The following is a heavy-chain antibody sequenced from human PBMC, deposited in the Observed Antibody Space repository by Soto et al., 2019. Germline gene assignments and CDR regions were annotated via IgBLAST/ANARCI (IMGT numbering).Heavy chain of an antibody. D-gene: IGHD6-13*01. CDR2: ISGSGGST. CDR3: AKENGYSSSWFEFDY. V-gene: IGHV3-23*01. CDR1: GFTFSSYA. J-gene: IGHJ4*02. Sequence: EVQLLESGGGLVQPGGSLRLSCAASGFTFSSYAMSWVRQAPGKGLEWVSAISGSGGSTYYADSVKGRFTISRDNSKNTLHRQMNSLRAEDTAVYYCAKENGYSSSWFEFDYWGQGPLVTVSS.